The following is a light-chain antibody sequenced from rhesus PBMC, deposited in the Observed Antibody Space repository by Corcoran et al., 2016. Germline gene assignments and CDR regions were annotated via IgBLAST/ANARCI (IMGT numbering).Light chain of an antibody. CDR3: CSYEASDTDI. V-gene: IGLV2-11*01. CDR1: SSDIWRYVY. CDR2: KVN. J-gene: IGLJ1*01. Sequence: QSAPIQSPSVSGSLGQSVTISCTGISSDIWRYVYVSWYRQQPGTTTKLMMYKVNMRPSGVSDLFSGSKSGNTASLTISGLQADDEADYYCCSYEASDTDIFGAGTRLTVL.